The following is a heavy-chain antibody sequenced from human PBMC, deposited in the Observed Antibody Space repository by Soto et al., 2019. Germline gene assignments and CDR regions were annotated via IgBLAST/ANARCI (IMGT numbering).Heavy chain of an antibody. CDR1: GFTFSNYV. J-gene: IGHJ4*02. D-gene: IGHD3-9*01. Sequence: SGFTFSNYVMTWVRQAPGKGLEWVSGISDSGDSTYYADSVKGRFTISRDNSTNTLYLQMNSLRVEDTAVYYCAKGHYDILTGLDYWGQGILVTVSS. CDR2: ISDSGDST. V-gene: IGHV3-23*01. CDR3: AKGHYDILTGLDY.